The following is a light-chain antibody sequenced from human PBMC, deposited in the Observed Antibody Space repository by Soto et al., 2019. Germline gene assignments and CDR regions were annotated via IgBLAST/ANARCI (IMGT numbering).Light chain of an antibody. CDR3: SSFRNGNVFL. V-gene: IGLV2-14*01. J-gene: IGLJ3*02. CDR2: GVN. Sequence: QSVLTQPASVSGSPGQSITISCTGTSGDIGSYNRVSWYQQHPGKAPKLVIYGVNYRPSGVSARFSGSKFQNTASLTISGLQAEDEADYYCSSFRNGNVFLFGGGNKITVL. CDR1: SGDIGSYNR.